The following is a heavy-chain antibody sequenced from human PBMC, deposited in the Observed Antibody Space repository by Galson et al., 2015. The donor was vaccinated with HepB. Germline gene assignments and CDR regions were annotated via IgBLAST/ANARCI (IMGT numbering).Heavy chain of an antibody. CDR1: GFTFTSSA. CDR3: ARHFGNLQQLGYFQH. CDR2: IVVGSGNT. J-gene: IGHJ1*01. V-gene: IGHV1-58*02. D-gene: IGHD6-13*01. Sequence: SVKVSCKASGFTFTSSAMQWVRQARGQRLEWIGWIVVGSGNTNYAQKFQERVTITRDMSTSTAYMELSSLKASDTAMYYCARHFGNLQQLGYFQHWGQGTLVTVSS.